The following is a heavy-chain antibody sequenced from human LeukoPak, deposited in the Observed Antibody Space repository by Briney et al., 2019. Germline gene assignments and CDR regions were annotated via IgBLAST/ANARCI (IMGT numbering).Heavy chain of an antibody. V-gene: IGHV4-61*02. CDR2: IYSSGST. D-gene: IGHD5-12*01. J-gene: IGHJ6*02. CDR1: GGSITSGNYY. Sequence: PSQTLSLTCTVSGGSITSGNYYWNWIRQPAGKGLEWIGRIYSSGSTNYNPSLKSRVTISVDTSKNQFSLKLSSVTAADTAVYYCARGGNGYDKYYYYGMDVWGQGTTVTVSS. CDR3: ARGGNGYDKYYYYGMDV.